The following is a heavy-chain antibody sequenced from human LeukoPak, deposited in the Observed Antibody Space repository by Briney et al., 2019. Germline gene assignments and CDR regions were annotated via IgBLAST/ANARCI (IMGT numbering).Heavy chain of an antibody. J-gene: IGHJ4*02. CDR3: ARENVIAAAGTGDY. CDR1: GGSSSHYS. D-gene: IGHD6-13*01. CDR2: IKQDGSEK. V-gene: IGHV3-7*01. Sequence: ETLSLTCAADGGSSSHYSWSWIRQSPGKGLEWVANIKQDGSEKYYVDSVKGRFTISRDNAKNSLHLQMNSLRAEDTAVYYCARENVIAAAGTGDYWGQGTLVTVSS.